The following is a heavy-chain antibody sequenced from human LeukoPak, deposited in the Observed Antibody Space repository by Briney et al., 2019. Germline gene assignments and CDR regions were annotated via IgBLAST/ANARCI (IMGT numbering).Heavy chain of an antibody. J-gene: IGHJ5*02. V-gene: IGHV4-39*01. CDR3: TRHLPGATWFDL. Sequence: PSQSLSLTCNVSVGAITGGGYYSDWIRHPPGKGLECSGNIYYIGNTWYNLSVKSRVTMSIDTSKNQFSLRLSSVTAADTAVYYCTRHLPGATWFDLWGQGILVTVTS. CDR2: IYYIGNT. D-gene: IGHD1-26*01. CDR1: VGAITGGGYY.